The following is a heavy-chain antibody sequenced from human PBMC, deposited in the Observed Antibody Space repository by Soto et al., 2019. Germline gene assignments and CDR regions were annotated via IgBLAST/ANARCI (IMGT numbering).Heavy chain of an antibody. D-gene: IGHD3-16*02. CDR2: ISASGGRP. CDR3: AKARCYTSDCYVPDS. J-gene: IGHJ5*01. Sequence: DVQLLESGGGLVQPGGSRGLSVAASGFTFGTYTMSWVRRAQGKGLEWIPSISASGGRPSYADSVQGRFIISRDNSMNTVYLQMSSLRAEDTAMYYCAKARCYTSDCYVPDSWGQGTLVTVSS. V-gene: IGHV3-23*01. CDR1: GFTFGTYT.